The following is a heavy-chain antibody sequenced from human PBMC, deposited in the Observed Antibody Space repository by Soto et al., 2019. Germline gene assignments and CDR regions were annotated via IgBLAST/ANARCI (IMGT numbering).Heavy chain of an antibody. J-gene: IGHJ5*02. Sequence: PGGALRLSCAASGFTFYSYGIPWVRQAPGQGLEWVAIISKDGRNKYYADSVKGRFTISRDNAKNSLYLQMNSLRAEDTAVYYCAREGYYLNWFVPWGQGTLVTVSS. CDR3: AREGYYLNWFVP. V-gene: IGHV3-30*03. D-gene: IGHD3-10*01. CDR2: ISKDGRNK. CDR1: GFTFYSYG.